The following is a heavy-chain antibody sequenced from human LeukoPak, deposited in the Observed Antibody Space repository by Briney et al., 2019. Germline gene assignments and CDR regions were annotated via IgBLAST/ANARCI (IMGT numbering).Heavy chain of an antibody. D-gene: IGHD3-3*01. CDR1: GFTFSSYW. Sequence: GGSLRLSCAASGFTFSSYWMHWVRQAARKWLVWVSRINTDGSSTSYADSVKGRFTISRDNAKNTLYLQMNSLRAEDTAVYYCARGGGITIFGVVPDYYYYYMDVWGKGTTVTVSS. CDR3: ARGGGITIFGVVPDYYYYYMDV. J-gene: IGHJ6*03. V-gene: IGHV3-74*01. CDR2: INTDGSST.